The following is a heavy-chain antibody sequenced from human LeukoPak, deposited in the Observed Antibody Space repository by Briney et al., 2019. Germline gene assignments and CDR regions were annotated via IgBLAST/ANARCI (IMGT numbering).Heavy chain of an antibody. J-gene: IGHJ4*02. CDR2: IYYSGST. D-gene: IGHD6-13*01. Sequence: SETLSLTCTVSGGSISSSSYYWGWIRQPPGKGLEWIGSIYYSGSTYYNPSLKSRVTISVDTSKNQFSLKLSSVTAADTAVYYCARHAHVHSSSSYWGQGTLVTVS. V-gene: IGHV4-39*01. CDR3: ARHAHVHSSSSY. CDR1: GGSISSSSYY.